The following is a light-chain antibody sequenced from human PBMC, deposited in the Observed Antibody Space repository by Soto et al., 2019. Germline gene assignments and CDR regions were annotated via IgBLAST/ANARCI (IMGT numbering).Light chain of an antibody. Sequence: DIQITQSPSSLSASVGDRVTITCRASQSISSYLNWYQQKPGKAPKLLIYAASSLQSGVPSRFSGSGSGTDLTLTISSLQPEDFATYYCQKSYSTPQKFGQGTKVDIK. V-gene: IGKV1-39*01. CDR1: QSISSY. J-gene: IGKJ1*01. CDR2: AAS. CDR3: QKSYSTPQK.